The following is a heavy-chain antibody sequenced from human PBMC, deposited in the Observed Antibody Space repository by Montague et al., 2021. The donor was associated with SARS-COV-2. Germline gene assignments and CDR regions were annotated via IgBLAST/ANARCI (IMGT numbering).Heavy chain of an antibody. CDR3: ARRIDYYGIDV. V-gene: IGHV4-61*02. CDR2: IDTSGTT. Sequence: TLSLTCTVSGGSISSGSYYWSWIRQPAGKGLEWIGRIDTSGTTNYIFSLKSRVTISVDTSKNQFSLKLSSVTAADTAVYYCARRIDYYGIDVWGQGTTVTVSS. D-gene: IGHD1-26*01. CDR1: GGSISSGSYY. J-gene: IGHJ6*02.